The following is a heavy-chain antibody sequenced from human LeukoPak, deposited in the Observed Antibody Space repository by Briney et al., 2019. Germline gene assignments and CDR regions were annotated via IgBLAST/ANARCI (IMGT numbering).Heavy chain of an antibody. CDR1: GFTFSSYA. V-gene: IGHV3-30-3*01. J-gene: IGHJ4*02. Sequence: PGGSLRLSCAASGFTFSSYAMHWVRQAPGKGLEWVAVISYDGSNKYYADSVKGRFTISRDNSKTTLYLQMNSLRAEDTAVYYCPRERYYYDSSGSYYFDYWGQGTLVTVSS. CDR3: PRERYYYDSSGSYYFDY. CDR2: ISYDGSNK. D-gene: IGHD3-22*01.